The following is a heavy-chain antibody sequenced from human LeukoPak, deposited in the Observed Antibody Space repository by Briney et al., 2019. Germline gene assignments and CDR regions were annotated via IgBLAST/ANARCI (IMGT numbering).Heavy chain of an antibody. V-gene: IGHV3-7*03. Sequence: GGSLRLSCAASGFTFSSYWMSWVRQAPGKGLEWVASINHNGNVNYYVDSVKGRFTISRDNAKNSLYLQMSNLRAEDMAVYFCARGGGLDVWGQGATVTVSS. CDR3: ARGGGLDV. CDR2: INHNGNVN. CDR1: GFTFSSYW. D-gene: IGHD3-16*01. J-gene: IGHJ6*02.